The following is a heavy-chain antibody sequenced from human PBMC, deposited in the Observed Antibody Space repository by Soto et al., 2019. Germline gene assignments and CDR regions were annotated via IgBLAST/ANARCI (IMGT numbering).Heavy chain of an antibody. CDR1: GFSLIASGVA. V-gene: IGHV2-5*02. J-gene: IGHJ4*02. Sequence: QITLKESGPTLVTPTQTLTLTCSTSGFSLIASGVAVGWIRQPPGKALDWLALGYWDDDKRYSPPLRTRLTITRDTSKDQVVLTMTNIDPVDTATYYCVHTYADHAGYYFDFWGQGTLVTVSS. CDR3: VHTYADHAGYYFDF. CDR2: GYWDDDK.